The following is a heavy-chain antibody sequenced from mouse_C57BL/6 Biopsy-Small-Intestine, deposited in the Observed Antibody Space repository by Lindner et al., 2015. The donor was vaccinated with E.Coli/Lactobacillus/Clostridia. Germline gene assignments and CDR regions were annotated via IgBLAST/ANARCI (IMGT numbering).Heavy chain of an antibody. J-gene: IGHJ4*01. Sequence: SVKVSCKASGYTFTDYYINWVRQAPGQGLEWVGWIDPNNGGTNIPQKFQGHVSLTRDTSISTAYMEVFGLTSDDTAVYFCAKVSTGVVRGPWAEFDYWGQGSLATVSS. D-gene: IGHD1-1*02. CDR2: IDPNNGGT. V-gene: IGHV1-26*01. CDR3: AKVSTGVVRGPWAEFDY. CDR1: GYTFTDYY.